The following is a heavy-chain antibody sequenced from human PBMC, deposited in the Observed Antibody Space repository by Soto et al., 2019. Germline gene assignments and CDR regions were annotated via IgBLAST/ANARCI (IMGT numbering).Heavy chain of an antibody. CDR1: GYTVTTHH. V-gene: IGHV1-46*01. D-gene: IGHD3-16*01. J-gene: IGHJ4*02. CDR2: INPNDGGT. Sequence: QVQLVQSGAEVKKPGASVKVSCKASGYTVTTHHVHWVRQAPGQGLEWVGIINPNDGGTLYAQKSQGRVTMTRDTSTSTVYVELSSLASEDTAVYYCARVAYQSLDNWGQGTLVTVSS. CDR3: ARVAYQSLDN.